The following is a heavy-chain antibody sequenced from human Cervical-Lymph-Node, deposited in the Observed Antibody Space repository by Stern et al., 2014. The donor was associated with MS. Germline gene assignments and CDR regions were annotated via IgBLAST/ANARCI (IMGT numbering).Heavy chain of an antibody. CDR2: ISWSSGKI. CDR3: ARAIGFCSGGNCEPYYYYGIDV. J-gene: IGHJ6*02. V-gene: IGHV3-9*01. CDR1: GFRFDDYA. Sequence: EVHLVESGGDLVQPGRSLRLSCAASGFRFDDYAMYWVRQDPGKGLEWVSGISWSSGKIGYADSVKGRFTISRDNVKNSLFLQMNSLRSEDTASYYCARAIGFCSGGNCEPYYYYGIDVWGQGTRVTVSS. D-gene: IGHD2-15*01.